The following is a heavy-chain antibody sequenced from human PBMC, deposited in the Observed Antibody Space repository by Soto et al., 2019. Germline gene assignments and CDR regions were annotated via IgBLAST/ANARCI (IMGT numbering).Heavy chain of an antibody. J-gene: IGHJ4*02. CDR2: IWYDGRNT. V-gene: IGHV3-33*01. D-gene: IGHD3-10*01. Sequence: SLRLSCAASGFTFNNYAMHWVRQAPGKGLEWVALIWYDGRNTYYGDSVKGRFTVSRDNSKNTMYLQMNSLRAEDTAVYYCARSRGSNTDYWGQGTQVTVSS. CDR1: GFTFNNYA. CDR3: ARSRGSNTDY.